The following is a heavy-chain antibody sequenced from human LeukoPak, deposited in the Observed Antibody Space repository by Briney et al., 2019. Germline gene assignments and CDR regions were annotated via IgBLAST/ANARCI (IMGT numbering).Heavy chain of an antibody. CDR2: ISAYNGNT. CDR3: ARDSDCSSTSCYMNWFDP. J-gene: IGHJ5*02. V-gene: IGHV1-18*01. CDR1: GYTFTSYG. Sequence: ASVKVSCKASGYTFTSYGISWVRQAPGQGREWMGWISAYNGNTDYAQKLQGRVTMTTDTSTSTAYMELRSLRSDDTAVYYCARDSDCSSTSCYMNWFDPWGQGTLVTVSS. D-gene: IGHD2-2*01.